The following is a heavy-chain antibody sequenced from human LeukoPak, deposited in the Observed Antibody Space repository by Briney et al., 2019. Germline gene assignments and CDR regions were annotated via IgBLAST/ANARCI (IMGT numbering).Heavy chain of an antibody. J-gene: IGHJ4*02. CDR1: GHTFTNYA. CDR3: ARVNLGDYVEAYYFDY. CDR2: INVGNGDT. Sequence: ASVKVSCKASGHTFTNYAIHWVRQGPGQRLEWVGWINVGNGDTKYSQRFQGRVTITRDTSASTAYMELSSLRSEDTAVYYCARVNLGDYVEAYYFDYWGQGTLVTVSS. V-gene: IGHV1-3*01. D-gene: IGHD4-17*01.